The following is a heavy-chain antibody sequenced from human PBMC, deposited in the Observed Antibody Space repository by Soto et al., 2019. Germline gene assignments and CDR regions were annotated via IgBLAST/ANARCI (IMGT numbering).Heavy chain of an antibody. CDR1: GFTFSDHY. CDR3: VSGYRSFHT. Sequence: EVQLVESGGGLVQPGGSLRLSCAASGFTFSDHYMDWVRQAPGKWLEWVGRSANKANSYTTVYAASVRGRFVVSRDESKNSLYLQMSSLMTEDTAVYYCVSGYRSFHTWGRGTMVTVSS. V-gene: IGHV3-72*01. D-gene: IGHD5-18*01. J-gene: IGHJ3*02. CDR2: SANKANSYTT.